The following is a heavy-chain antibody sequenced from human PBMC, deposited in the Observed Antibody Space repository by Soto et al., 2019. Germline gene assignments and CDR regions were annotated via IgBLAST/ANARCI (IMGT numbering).Heavy chain of an antibody. Sequence: GGSLRLSCAASGFNFSSYAMSWVRQAPGKGLEWVSAISGSGGSTYYADSVKGRFTISRDNSKNTLYLQMNSLRAEDTAVYYCANLRQLVTYYFDYWGQGTLVTVSS. CDR3: ANLRQLVTYYFDY. CDR1: GFNFSSYA. D-gene: IGHD6-13*01. CDR2: ISGSGGST. V-gene: IGHV3-23*01. J-gene: IGHJ4*02.